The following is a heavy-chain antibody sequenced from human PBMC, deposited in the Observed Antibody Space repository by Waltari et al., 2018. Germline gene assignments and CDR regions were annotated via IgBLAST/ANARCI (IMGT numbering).Heavy chain of an antibody. CDR2: IQYSGST. Sequence: QLQLQESGPGLVKPSETLSLTCTVSGGSMSSNTYYWDWIRQPPGKGLEWIGNIQYSGSTSYNPSLKSRVTISVDTSRNQFSLKLTSVTAADTAVYYXXXXXXXSSSXCNSXEXWGQGTLVTVS. V-gene: IGHV4-39*01. CDR3: XXXXXXSSSXCNSXEX. J-gene: IGHJ4*02. D-gene: IGHD2-2*01. CDR1: GGSMSSNTYY.